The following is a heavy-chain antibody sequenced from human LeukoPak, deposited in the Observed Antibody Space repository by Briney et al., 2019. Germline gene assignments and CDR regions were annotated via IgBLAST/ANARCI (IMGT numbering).Heavy chain of an antibody. D-gene: IGHD3-10*01. J-gene: IGHJ3*02. CDR1: GAPISSYY. CDR2: IYYSGST. V-gene: IGHV4-59*01. Sequence: ASETLSLTCTVSGAPISSYYWSWIRQPPGKGLEWIGYIYYSGSTNYNPSLKSRVTISVDTSKNQFSLKLSSVTAADTAVYYCARVVTMVRGVKAGAFDIWGQGTIVTVSS. CDR3: ARVVTMVRGVKAGAFDI.